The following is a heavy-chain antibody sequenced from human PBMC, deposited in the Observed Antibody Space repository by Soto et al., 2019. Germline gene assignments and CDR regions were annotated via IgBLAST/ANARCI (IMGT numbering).Heavy chain of an antibody. CDR1: GITYTTYA. CDR3: GRAISGFVS. J-gene: IGHJ5*02. V-gene: IGHV1-3*04. D-gene: IGHD5-12*01. CDR2: INTGNGNT. Sequence: QVQLVQSGAEVKKPGASVKVACKASGITYTTYAIHWVRQAPGQGLEWMGWINTGNGNTRYSQRFQGRVTLTTDTTARTAYMDVSSLTSGDTAVYYCGRAISGFVSWGQGTLITVSS.